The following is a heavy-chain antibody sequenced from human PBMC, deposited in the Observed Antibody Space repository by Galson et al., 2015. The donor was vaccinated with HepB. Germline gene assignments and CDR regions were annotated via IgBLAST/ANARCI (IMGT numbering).Heavy chain of an antibody. CDR3: TRAAAGRTATTTLA. D-gene: IGHD4-17*01. CDR2: VSFDGRNT. V-gene: IGHV3-30-3*01. CDR1: GFDFNDSS. Sequence: SLSLSCAGSGFDFNDSSIHWVRQSPGKGLEWVAGVSFDGRNTYYADSVKGRFIISRDSSKKTVYLQMNSLRSKDTAVYYCTRAAAGRTATTTLAWGQGLLVTVSS. J-gene: IGHJ5*02.